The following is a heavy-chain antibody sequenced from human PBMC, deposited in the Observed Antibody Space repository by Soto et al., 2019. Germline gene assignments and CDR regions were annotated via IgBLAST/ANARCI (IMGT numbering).Heavy chain of an antibody. D-gene: IGHD3-22*01. Sequence: GGSLRLSCAASGFTFSSYGMHWVRQAPGKGLEWVAVISYDGSNKYYADSVKGRFTISRDNSKNTLYLQMNSLRAEDTAVYYCAKDCDYYDSSTCWYFDLWGRGTLVTVSS. CDR2: ISYDGSNK. V-gene: IGHV3-30*18. CDR3: AKDCDYYDSSTCWYFDL. CDR1: GFTFSSYG. J-gene: IGHJ2*01.